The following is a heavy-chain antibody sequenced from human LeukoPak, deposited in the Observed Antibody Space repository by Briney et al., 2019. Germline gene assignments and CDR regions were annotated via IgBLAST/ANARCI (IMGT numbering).Heavy chain of an antibody. J-gene: IGHJ4*02. CDR1: GFTFSVSA. CDR3: ASFYSSGWD. D-gene: IGHD6-19*01. Sequence: GGSLILSCAASGFTFSVSAMHWVRQASGKGLEWVGRIRSKANNYPTASAASVKGRFTISRDDSKNTAYLQMNSLKTEDTAVYYCASFYSSGWDWGQGTLVTVSS. V-gene: IGHV3-73*01. CDR2: IRSKANNYPT.